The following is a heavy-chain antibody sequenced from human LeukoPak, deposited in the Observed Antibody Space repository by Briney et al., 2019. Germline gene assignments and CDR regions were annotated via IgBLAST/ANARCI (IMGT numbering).Heavy chain of an antibody. CDR1: GGTFSSYA. CDR2: MNPNSGNT. CDR3: ARGPSWYYMDV. D-gene: IGHD2-2*01. Sequence: ASVKVSCKASGGTFSSYAISWVRQAPGQGLEWMGWMNPNSGNTGYAQKFQGRVTITRNTSISTAYMELSSLRSEDTAVYYCARGPSWYYMDVWGKGTTVTVSS. J-gene: IGHJ6*03. V-gene: IGHV1-8*03.